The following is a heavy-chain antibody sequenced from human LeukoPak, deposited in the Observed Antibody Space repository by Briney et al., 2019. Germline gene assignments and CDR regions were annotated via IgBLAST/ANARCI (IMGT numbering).Heavy chain of an antibody. Sequence: ASVKVSCKASGYTFTSYDINWVRQATGQGLEWMGWMNPNSVNTGYAQKFQGRVTMTRNTSISTAYMELSSLRSEDTAVYYCARGLIPSGFWSGYYTGYYYGMDVWGQGTTVTVSS. CDR2: MNPNSVNT. D-gene: IGHD3-3*01. J-gene: IGHJ6*02. V-gene: IGHV1-8*01. CDR3: ARGLIPSGFWSGYYTGYYYGMDV. CDR1: GYTFTSYD.